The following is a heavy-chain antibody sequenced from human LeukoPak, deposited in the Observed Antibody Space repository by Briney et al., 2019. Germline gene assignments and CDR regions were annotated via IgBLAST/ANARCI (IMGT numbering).Heavy chain of an antibody. CDR2: ISYDGSNK. J-gene: IGHJ6*03. CDR3: AREGRNSYYYMDV. V-gene: IGHV3-30-3*01. CDR1: GFTFSSYA. Sequence: GGSLRLSCAASGFTFSSYAMHWVHQAPGKGLEWVAVISYDGSNKYYADSVKGRFTISRDNSKNTLYLQMNSLRAEDTAVYYCAREGRNSYYYMDVWGKGTTVTVSS. D-gene: IGHD1-1*01.